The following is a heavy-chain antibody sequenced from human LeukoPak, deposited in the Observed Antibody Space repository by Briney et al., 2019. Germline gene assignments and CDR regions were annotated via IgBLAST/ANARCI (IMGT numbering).Heavy chain of an antibody. D-gene: IGHD2-8*01. CDR1: GGSISSYY. Sequence: PSETPSLTCTVSGGSISSYYWSWIRQPPGKGLEWIGYIYYSGSTNYNPSLKSRVTISVDTSKNQFSLKLSSVTAADTAVYYCAREPYCTNGVCPNWFDPWGQGTLVTVSS. J-gene: IGHJ5*02. CDR2: IYYSGST. CDR3: AREPYCTNGVCPNWFDP. V-gene: IGHV4-59*12.